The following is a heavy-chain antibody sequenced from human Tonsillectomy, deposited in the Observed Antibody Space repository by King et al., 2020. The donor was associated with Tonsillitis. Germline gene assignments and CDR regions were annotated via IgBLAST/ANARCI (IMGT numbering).Heavy chain of an antibody. J-gene: IGHJ3*01. CDR1: GFIFSKYA. V-gene: IGHV3-23*04. D-gene: IGHD5-12*01. CDR2: ISGSGGST. CDR3: AKDKVATMPRDAFDF. Sequence: VQLVESGGGLVQPGGSLRLSCAASGFIFSKYAMSWVRQAPGKGLEWVSGISGSGGSTYSADCVKGRFTITRDNSKNRLYLQMNSLRAEDTAVYYCAKDKVATMPRDAFDFWGQGTMVTVSS.